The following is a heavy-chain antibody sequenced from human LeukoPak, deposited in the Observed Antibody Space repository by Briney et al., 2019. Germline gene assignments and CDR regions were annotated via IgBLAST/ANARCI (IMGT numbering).Heavy chain of an antibody. Sequence: GGSLRLSCAASGFTFDDYAMHWVRQAPGKGLEWVSGNSWNSGSIGYADSVKGRFTISRDNAKNSLYLQMNSLRAEDTALYYCAKDRVGATSGTFDIWGQGTMVTVSS. J-gene: IGHJ3*02. CDR3: AKDRVGATSGTFDI. V-gene: IGHV3-9*01. D-gene: IGHD1-26*01. CDR2: NSWNSGSI. CDR1: GFTFDDYA.